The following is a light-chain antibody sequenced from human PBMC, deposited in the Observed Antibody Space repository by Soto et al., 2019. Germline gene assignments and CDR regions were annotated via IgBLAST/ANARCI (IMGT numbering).Light chain of an antibody. CDR2: DNN. J-gene: IGLJ2*01. CDR3: GTWDSRLRVVV. CDR1: SSNIGNNY. V-gene: IGLV1-51*01. Sequence: QSVLTQPPSVSAAPRQKVAISCSGSSSNIGNNYVSWYHRVPGSAPKLLIYDNNERPSGIPDRFSGSKSGTSATLDITGLQTGDESDYYCGTWDSRLRVVVFGGGTKLTVL.